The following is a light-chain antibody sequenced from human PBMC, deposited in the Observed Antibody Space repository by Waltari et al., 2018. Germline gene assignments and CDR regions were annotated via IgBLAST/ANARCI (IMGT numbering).Light chain of an antibody. V-gene: IGKV4-1*01. Sequence: DIVMTQSPDSLTVSLGERATINCKPSQSVLHSSNTPSYLAWYHQKPRQPPRLLIYWASTRESGVPDRFSGSGSGTDFTLTISSLQAEDVAVYYCQQYYTIPLTFGQGTRLEIK. CDR3: QQYYTIPLT. CDR1: QSVLHSSNTPSY. J-gene: IGKJ5*01. CDR2: WAS.